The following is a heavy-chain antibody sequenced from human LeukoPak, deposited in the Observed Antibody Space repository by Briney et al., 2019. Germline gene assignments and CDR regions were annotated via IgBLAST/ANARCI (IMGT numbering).Heavy chain of an antibody. J-gene: IGHJ3*02. D-gene: IGHD2-2*01. V-gene: IGHV4-59*11. CDR2: IYYSGST. CDR1: GGSISSHY. Sequence: PSETLSLTCTASGGSISSHYWSWIRQPPGKGLEWIGYIYYSGSTNYNPSLKSRVTISVDTSKNQFSLKLSSVTAADTAVYYCARWYCSSTSCQDAFDIWGQGTMVTVSS. CDR3: ARWYCSSTSCQDAFDI.